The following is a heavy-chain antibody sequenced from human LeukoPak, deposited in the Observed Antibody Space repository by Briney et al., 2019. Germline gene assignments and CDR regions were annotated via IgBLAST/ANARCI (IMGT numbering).Heavy chain of an antibody. CDR2: IYYSGST. V-gene: IGHV4-59*01. CDR3: ASHRAPYYFDY. Sequence: SETLSLTCTVSGGSISSYYWSWIRQPPGKGLGWIGYIYYSGSTNYNPSLKSRVTISVDTSKNQFSLKLSSVTAADTAVYYCASHRAPYYFDYWGQGTLVTVSS. J-gene: IGHJ4*02. CDR1: GGSISSYY.